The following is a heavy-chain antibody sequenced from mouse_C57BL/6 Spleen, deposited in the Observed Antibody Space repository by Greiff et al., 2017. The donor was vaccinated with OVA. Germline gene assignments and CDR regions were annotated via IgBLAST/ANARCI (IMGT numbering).Heavy chain of an antibody. Sequence: QVQLKQPGAELVRPGASVKMSCKASGYTFTSYWMHWVKQRPGKGLEWIGKINPTDGGTHYNQKFKGKATLTVDKSSSTAYMQLSSLTSEDSAVYYCASGADGDAALGYWGQGTTVTVSA. CDR3: ASGADGDAALGY. CDR1: GYTFTSYW. D-gene: IGHD2-13*01. CDR2: INPTDGGT. J-gene: IGHJ3*01. V-gene: IGHV1-74*01.